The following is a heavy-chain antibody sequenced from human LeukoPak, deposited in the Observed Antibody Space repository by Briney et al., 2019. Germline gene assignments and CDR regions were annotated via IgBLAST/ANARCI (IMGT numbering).Heavy chain of an antibody. V-gene: IGHV3-23*01. CDR3: AKFRHSMSPIVGGFDY. CDR2: SRDGGRLM. CDR1: GGTFINNA. J-gene: IGHJ4*02. D-gene: IGHD5/OR15-5a*01. Sequence: GGSLRHSCAASGGTFINNALSWVGQPPGKGLEWGSGSRDGGRLMYYEDSVKGRFTISRDNYKNTLYLQMNSLRVEDTAIYYCAKFRHSMSPIVGGFDYWGQGTLVTVSS.